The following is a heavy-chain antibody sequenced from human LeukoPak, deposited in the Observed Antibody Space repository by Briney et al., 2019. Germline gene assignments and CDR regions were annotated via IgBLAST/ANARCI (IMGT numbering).Heavy chain of an antibody. CDR1: GFTFSNYW. CDR2: IKQDGSEK. CDR3: ARGNYYGMDV. V-gene: IGHV3-7*01. J-gene: IGHJ6*02. Sequence: GGSLRLSCAASGFTFSNYWMSWVRQSPGKGLEWVANIKQDGSEKYYMDSVKGRFTISIDNAKNSLYLQMNSLGAEDTAVYYCARGNYYGMDVWGQGTTVTVSS.